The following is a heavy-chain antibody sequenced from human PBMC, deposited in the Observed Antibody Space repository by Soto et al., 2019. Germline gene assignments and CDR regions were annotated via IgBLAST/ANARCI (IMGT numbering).Heavy chain of an antibody. CDR2: IYYSGST. Sequence: PSETLSLTCTVSGGSISSYYWSWIRQPPGKGLEWIGYIYYSGSTNYNPSLKSRVTISVDTSKNQFSLKLSSVTAADTAVYYCAREKGPMVRGVIIIPNWFDPWGQGTLVTVSS. V-gene: IGHV4-59*12. J-gene: IGHJ5*02. CDR1: GGSISSYY. D-gene: IGHD3-10*01. CDR3: AREKGPMVRGVIIIPNWFDP.